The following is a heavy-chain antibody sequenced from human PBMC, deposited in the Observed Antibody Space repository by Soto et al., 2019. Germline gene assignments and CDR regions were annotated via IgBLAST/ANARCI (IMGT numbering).Heavy chain of an antibody. CDR1: GFTFSTYG. Sequence: QVQLVESGGGEVQPGRSLTISCAASGFTFSTYGMHWVRQTPGKGLEWVAVISYDGTNKFYSDSVKGRFTISRDNFKNTLDLQMNTLRADETAVYSCAKDLQSYGDYDYYCYGVDVWGLGTRVTVSS. CDR3: AKDLQSYGDYDYYCYGVDV. CDR2: ISYDGTNK. V-gene: IGHV3-30*18. D-gene: IGHD4-17*01. J-gene: IGHJ6*02.